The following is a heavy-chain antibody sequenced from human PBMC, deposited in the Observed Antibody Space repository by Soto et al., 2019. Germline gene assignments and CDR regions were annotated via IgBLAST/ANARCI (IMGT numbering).Heavy chain of an antibody. CDR1: GGSISSSNW. V-gene: IGHV4-4*02. CDR2: IYYSGST. CDR3: AGQDTAMVRGLY. D-gene: IGHD5-18*01. Sequence: QVQLQESGPGLVKPSGTLSLTCAVSGGSISSSNWWSWVRQPPGKGLGWIGEIYYSGSTNYNPSLKTRVTISVDKSKNQFSLKLSSVTAADTAVYYCAGQDTAMVRGLYWGQGTLVTVSS. J-gene: IGHJ4*02.